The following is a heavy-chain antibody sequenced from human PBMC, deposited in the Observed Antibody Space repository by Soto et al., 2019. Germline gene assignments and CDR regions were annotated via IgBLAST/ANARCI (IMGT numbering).Heavy chain of an antibody. CDR1: GFSLTTGGVG. D-gene: IGHD1-1*01. CDR2: IYWDDDK. V-gene: IGHV2-5*02. J-gene: IGHJ4*02. Sequence: SGPTLVKPTQTLTLTCTFSGFSLTTGGVGVGWIRQPPGKALECLALIYWDDDKRYSPSLRSRLAVTQDTSKNQVVLTMTNMDPVDTATYYCAHRRGGYGWNDGDFDYWGQGILVTVSS. CDR3: AHRRGGYGWNDGDFDY.